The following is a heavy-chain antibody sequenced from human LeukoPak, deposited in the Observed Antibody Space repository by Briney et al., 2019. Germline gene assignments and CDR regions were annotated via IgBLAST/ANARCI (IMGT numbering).Heavy chain of an antibody. J-gene: IGHJ4*02. CDR1: GFTFNNFA. CDR2: ISGSGSNT. CDR3: AMGYYFDS. D-gene: IGHD3-16*01. Sequence: GSLRLSCAASGFTFNNFAMTWVRQAPGKGLEWVSGISGSGSNTYYADSVKGRFTISRDNSKNTLYLQMNSLRAEDTAIYYCAMGYYFDSWGQGTLVTVSS. V-gene: IGHV3-23*01.